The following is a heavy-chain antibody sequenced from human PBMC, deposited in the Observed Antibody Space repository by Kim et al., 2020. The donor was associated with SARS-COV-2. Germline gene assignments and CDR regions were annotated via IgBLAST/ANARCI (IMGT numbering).Heavy chain of an antibody. V-gene: IGHV3-23*01. J-gene: IGHJ6*02. CDR2: ISGSGGST. Sequence: GGSLRLSCAASGFTFSSYAMSWVRQAPGKGLEWVSAISGSGGSTYYADSVKGRFTISRDNSKNTLYLQMNSLRAEDTAVYYCAKDKPRWLVQDYYYGMDVWGQGTTVTVSS. CDR1: GFTFSSYA. CDR3: AKDKPRWLVQDYYYGMDV. D-gene: IGHD6-19*01.